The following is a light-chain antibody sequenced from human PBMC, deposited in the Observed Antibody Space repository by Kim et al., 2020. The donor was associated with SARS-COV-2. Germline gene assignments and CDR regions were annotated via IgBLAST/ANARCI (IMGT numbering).Light chain of an antibody. CDR3: LISYSTTLV. CDR2: DTT. CDR1: TGAVISGHY. J-gene: IGLJ2*01. Sequence: QAVVTQEPSLTVSPGGTVTLTCYSGTGAVISGHYPYWFQQKPGQAPRTLIYDTTTKHSWTPARFSGALLGGKAALTLSGAQPEDEAEYYCLISYSTTLVFGGGTKLTVL. V-gene: IGLV7-46*01.